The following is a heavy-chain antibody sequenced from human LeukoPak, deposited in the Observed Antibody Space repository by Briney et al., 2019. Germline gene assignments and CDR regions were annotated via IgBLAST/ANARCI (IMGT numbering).Heavy chain of an antibody. Sequence: GASVKVSCKASGYTFTSYGITWVRQAPGQGLEWMGWISVYNGNTNYVQKFQGRVTMTTDTSTSTAYMELRSLRSDDTAVYYCARVRYSYESSGYYPNYFDYWGQGTLVTVSS. CDR1: GYTFTSYG. D-gene: IGHD3-22*01. CDR3: ARVRYSYESSGYYPNYFDY. J-gene: IGHJ4*02. V-gene: IGHV1-18*01. CDR2: ISVYNGNT.